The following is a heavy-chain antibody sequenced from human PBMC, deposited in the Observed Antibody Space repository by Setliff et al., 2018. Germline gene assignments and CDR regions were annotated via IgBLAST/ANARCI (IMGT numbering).Heavy chain of an antibody. CDR2: ISHSGST. CDR3: AGVDFTMIQGVLGL. D-gene: IGHD3-10*01. Sequence: PSETLSLTCAVYGGSFTTYFWSWIRQPPGKGLEWIGEISHSGSTNYSPSLKSRVTMSVDKSKNQFSLNLNSVTAADTAVYYCAGVDFTMIQGVLGLWGQGTLVTVSS. CDR1: GGSFTTYF. V-gene: IGHV4-34*01. J-gene: IGHJ1*01.